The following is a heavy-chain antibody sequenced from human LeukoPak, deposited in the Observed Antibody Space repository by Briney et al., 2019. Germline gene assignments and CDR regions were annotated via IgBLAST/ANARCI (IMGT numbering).Heavy chain of an antibody. CDR3: AKDRTVGASYWYFDL. V-gene: IGHV3-23*01. Sequence: PPGGSLRLSCVASGVTLSNDAMSWARQAPGKGLEWVSGSSSGSGGNTYYADSVKGRFTISRDSSRNTLFLHMNTLRAEDTAIYSCAKDRTVGASYWYFDLWGRGTLVTVSS. D-gene: IGHD1-26*01. J-gene: IGHJ2*01. CDR1: GVTLSNDA. CDR2: SSSGSGGNT.